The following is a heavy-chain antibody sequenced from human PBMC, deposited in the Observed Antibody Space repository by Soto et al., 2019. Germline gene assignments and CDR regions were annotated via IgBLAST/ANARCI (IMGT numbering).Heavy chain of an antibody. CDR2: ISWNSGSI. V-gene: IGHV3-9*01. CDR3: AKDVGLRGYYYGMDV. D-gene: IGHD4-17*01. J-gene: IGHJ6*02. Sequence: PGGSLRLSCAASGFTFDDYAMHWVRQAPGKGLEWVSGISWNSGSIGYADSVKGRFTISRDNAKNSLYLQMNSLRAEDTALYYCAKDVGLRGYYYGMDVWGQGTTVTVSS. CDR1: GFTFDDYA.